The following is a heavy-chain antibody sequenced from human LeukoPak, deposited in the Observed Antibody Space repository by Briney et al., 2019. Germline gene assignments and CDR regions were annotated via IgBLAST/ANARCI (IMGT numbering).Heavy chain of an antibody. CDR1: GFTFGSYA. D-gene: IGHD1-1*01. CDR2: ITGSGYT. J-gene: IGHJ5*02. V-gene: IGHV3-23*01. CDR3: AEGDTSGTALHWFDP. Sequence: GGSLRLSCAASGFTFGSYAMIWVRQAPGKGPEWVSDITGSGYTHYADSVKGRFTISRDNSKDTLYLQMSSLRAEDTALYYCAEGDTSGTALHWFDPWGQGTLVTVSS.